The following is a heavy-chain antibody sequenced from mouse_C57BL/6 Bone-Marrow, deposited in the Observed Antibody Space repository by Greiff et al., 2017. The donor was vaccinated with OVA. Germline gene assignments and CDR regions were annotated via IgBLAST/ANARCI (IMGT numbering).Heavy chain of an antibody. CDR3: ARHEGWLLIMDY. V-gene: IGHV1-62-2*01. Sequence: QVHVKQSGAELVKPGASVKLSCKASGYTFTEYTIHWVKQRSGQGLEWIGWFYPGSGSIKYNEKFKDKATLTADKSSSTVYMELSRLTSEDSAVYFCARHEGWLLIMDYWGQGTSVTVSS. D-gene: IGHD2-3*01. CDR2: FYPGSGSI. CDR1: GYTFTEYT. J-gene: IGHJ4*01.